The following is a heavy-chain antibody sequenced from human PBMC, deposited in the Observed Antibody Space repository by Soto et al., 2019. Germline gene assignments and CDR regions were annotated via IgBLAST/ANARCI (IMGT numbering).Heavy chain of an antibody. CDR2: IYYSGSS. CDR1: VGSISIGSYH. D-gene: IGHD1-26*01. CDR3: ARVEGSTYYFRHDC. Sequence: ASETLAISCTFSVGSISIGSYHWSWIRQHPGKGLEWIGNIYYSGSSYYNPSLKSRATISIDTSKDQFSLRLGSVTAADTAVYYCARVEGSTYYFRHDCWGRGTMVTVSS. V-gene: IGHV4-31*03. J-gene: IGHJ4*02.